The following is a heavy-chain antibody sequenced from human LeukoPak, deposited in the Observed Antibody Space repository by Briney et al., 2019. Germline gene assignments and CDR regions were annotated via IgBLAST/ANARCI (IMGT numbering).Heavy chain of an antibody. D-gene: IGHD1-7*01. CDR1: GFTFSDYA. J-gene: IGHJ4*02. V-gene: IGHV3-30-3*01. CDR3: ARDYWWNYDY. CDR2: LSKDGSDK. Sequence: GGSLRLSCAASGFTFSDYAMHWVRQAPGKGLEWVAVLSKDGSDKYYPGSVRGRFTISRDNSKNTIYLQMDSLRAEDTAIYYCARDYWWNYDYWGQGTLVTVSS.